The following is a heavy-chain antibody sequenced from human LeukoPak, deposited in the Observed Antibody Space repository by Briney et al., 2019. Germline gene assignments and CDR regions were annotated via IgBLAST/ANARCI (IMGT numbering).Heavy chain of an antibody. D-gene: IGHD2-2*02. CDR2: IWYDGSNK. V-gene: IGHV3-33*01. J-gene: IGHJ4*02. CDR1: GFTFSSYG. Sequence: GGSLRLSCAASGFTFSSYGMHWVRQAPGKGLEWVAVIWYDGSNKYYADSVKGRFTISRDNSKNTPYLQMNSLRAEDTAVYYCARGFTPRALIYLTDWGQGTLVTVSS. CDR3: ARGFTPRALIYLTD.